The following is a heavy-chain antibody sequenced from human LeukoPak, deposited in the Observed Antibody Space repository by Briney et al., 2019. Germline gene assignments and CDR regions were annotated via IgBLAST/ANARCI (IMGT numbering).Heavy chain of an antibody. Sequence: PGGSLRLSCAASGFTFSSTWMHWVRQVPGKGMVWVSHINSDETTTSADSVTGRFTISRDNAKNTLYLQMNSPRAEDTAVYYCAALTGFWGQGTLVTVSS. D-gene: IGHD4-11*01. V-gene: IGHV3-74*01. CDR1: GFTFSSTW. J-gene: IGHJ4*02. CDR3: AALTGF. CDR2: INSDETT.